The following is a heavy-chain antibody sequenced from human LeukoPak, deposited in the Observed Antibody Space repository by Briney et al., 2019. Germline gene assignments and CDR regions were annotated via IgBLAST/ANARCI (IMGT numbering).Heavy chain of an antibody. CDR3: ARGAFAGGYFDY. D-gene: IGHD6-13*01. V-gene: IGHV3-21*01. Sequence: GGSLRLSCAASGFTFSSYSMYWVRQAPGKGLEWVSSISSSSSYIYYADSVKGRFTISRDNAKNSLYLQMNSLRAEDTAVYYCARGAFAGGYFDYWGQGTLVTVSS. CDR1: GFTFSSYS. J-gene: IGHJ4*02. CDR2: ISSSSSYI.